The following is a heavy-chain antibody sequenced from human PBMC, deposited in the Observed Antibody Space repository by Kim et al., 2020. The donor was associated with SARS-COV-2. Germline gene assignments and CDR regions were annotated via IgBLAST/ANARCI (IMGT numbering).Heavy chain of an antibody. CDR3: ARGWVGPVDIVVVPAAMLGDAYYYYGMGV. Sequence: GGSLRLSCAASGFTFSSYSMNWVRQAPGKGLEWVSSISSSSSYIYYADSVKGRFTISRDNAKNSLYLQMNSLRAEDTAVYYCARGWVGPVDIVVVPAAMLGDAYYYYGMGVWGQGTTVTVSS. CDR2: ISSSSSYI. CDR1: GFTFSSYS. V-gene: IGHV3-21*01. J-gene: IGHJ6*02. D-gene: IGHD2-2*01.